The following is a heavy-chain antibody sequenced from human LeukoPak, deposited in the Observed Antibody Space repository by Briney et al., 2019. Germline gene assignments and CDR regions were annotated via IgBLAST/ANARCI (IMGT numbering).Heavy chain of an antibody. CDR2: ISSSGGTT. CDR1: GFTFNSYE. Sequence: GGSLRLTCAASGFTFNSYEMNWVRQAPGKGLEWVSHISSSGGTTYYADSMKGRFTISRDNAKNSLYLQMNSLKAEDTAVYYCAREPPHSGMDVWGKGTTVTVSS. CDR3: AREPPHSGMDV. V-gene: IGHV3-48*03. J-gene: IGHJ6*04.